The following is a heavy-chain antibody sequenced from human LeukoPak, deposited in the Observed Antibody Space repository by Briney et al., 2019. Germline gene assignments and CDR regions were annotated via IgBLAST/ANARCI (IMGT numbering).Heavy chain of an antibody. Sequence: PSETLSLTCAVYGGSFSGYYWSWIRQPPGKGLEWIGEINHSGSTNYNPSLKSQVTISVDTSKNQFSLKLSSVTAADTAVYYCARGGDYGDPSPLGYWGQGTLVTVSS. V-gene: IGHV4-34*01. D-gene: IGHD4-17*01. CDR1: GGSFSGYY. CDR2: INHSGST. CDR3: ARGGDYGDPSPLGY. J-gene: IGHJ4*02.